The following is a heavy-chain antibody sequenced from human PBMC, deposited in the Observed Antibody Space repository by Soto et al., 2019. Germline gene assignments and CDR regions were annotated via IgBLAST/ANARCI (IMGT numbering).Heavy chain of an antibody. CDR2: IYHSGST. J-gene: IGHJ3*02. Sequence: QLQLQESGSGLVKPSQTLSLTCAVSGGSISSGGYSWSWIRQPPGKGLEWIGYIYHSGSTYSNPSRKSRVTLSVDRSKHQFSLKLSSVTAADTAVYYCARELGMWHAFDIWGQGTMVTVSS. CDR1: GGSISSGGYS. CDR3: ARELGMWHAFDI. D-gene: IGHD2-21*01. V-gene: IGHV4-30-2*01.